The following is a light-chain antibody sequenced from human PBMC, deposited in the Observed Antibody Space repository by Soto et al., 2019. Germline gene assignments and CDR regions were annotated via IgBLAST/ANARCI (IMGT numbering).Light chain of an antibody. J-gene: IGKJ3*01. Sequence: EIVLTQSPGTLSLSPGERATLSCRASQSVSGSSLAWYQQKPGQAPRLLIYGASSRATGIPDRFSGSGSGTHFTLTINRLEPEDFAVYYCQQYDSSPSSFTFGPGTKVDIK. V-gene: IGKV3-20*01. CDR2: GAS. CDR1: QSVSGSS. CDR3: QQYDSSPSSFT.